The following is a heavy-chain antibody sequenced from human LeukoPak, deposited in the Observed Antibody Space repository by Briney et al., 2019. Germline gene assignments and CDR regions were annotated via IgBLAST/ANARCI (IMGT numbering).Heavy chain of an antibody. CDR2: ISGSGGST. CDR1: GFTFSSYA. V-gene: IGHV3-23*01. CDR3: ANLPSTKYAYGNNYGYLFDH. J-gene: IGHJ4*02. D-gene: IGHD5-18*01. Sequence: PGGSPRLSCAASGFTFSSYAMSWVRQAPGKGLEWVSAISGSGGSTHYADSVKGRFTISRDNSKNTLYLQMNSLSAEDTAVYYCANLPSTKYAYGNNYGYLFDHWGQGTLVTVSS.